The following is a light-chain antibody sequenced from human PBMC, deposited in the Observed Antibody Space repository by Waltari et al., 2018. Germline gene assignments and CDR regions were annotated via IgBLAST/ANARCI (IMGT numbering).Light chain of an antibody. J-gene: IGKJ1*01. CDR3: QQYHTSPRT. CDR2: DAS. CDR1: QTVTSSD. V-gene: IGKV3-20*01. Sequence: EIVLTQSPGTVSLSPGERAPVSCRASQTVTSSDLAWYQQQPGQAPRLLIYDASRRATGVPDRFSGSGSGTDFTLTISRLEPEDFAVYYCQQYHTSPRTFGQGTMVEI.